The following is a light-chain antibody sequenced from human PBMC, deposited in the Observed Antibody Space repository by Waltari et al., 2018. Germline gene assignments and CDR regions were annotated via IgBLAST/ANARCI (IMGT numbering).Light chain of an antibody. J-gene: IGLJ2*01. Sequence: QSALTQPRSVSGSPGQSVTISCTGTSSDVADYNYVSWYQQHPGKAPKLMSYDVTKRPSGVPDRFSGSNSGNTASLTISGLQVEDEADYYCCSYAGGYVVFGGGTRLAVL. CDR3: CSYAGGYVV. CDR2: DVT. CDR1: SSDVADYNY. V-gene: IGLV2-11*01.